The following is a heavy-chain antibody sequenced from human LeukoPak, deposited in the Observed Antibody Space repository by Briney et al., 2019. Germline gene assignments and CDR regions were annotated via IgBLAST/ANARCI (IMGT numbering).Heavy chain of an antibody. CDR2: IYPGDSDT. Sequence: GEPLKISCKGSGYSFTSYWIGWVRQMPGKGLEWMGIIYPGDSDTRYSPSFQGQVTISADKSISTAYLQWSSLKASDTAMYYCARVVRANWGSSYYYYMDVWGKGTTVTVSS. J-gene: IGHJ6*03. CDR3: ARVVRANWGSSYYYYMDV. V-gene: IGHV5-51*01. D-gene: IGHD7-27*01. CDR1: GYSFTSYW.